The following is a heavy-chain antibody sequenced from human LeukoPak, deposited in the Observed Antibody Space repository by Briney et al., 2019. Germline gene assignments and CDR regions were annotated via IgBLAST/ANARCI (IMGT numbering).Heavy chain of an antibody. Sequence: PSETLSLTCTVSGGPISSYYWSWLRQPPGKGLEWIGYVYYSGSTNYNPSLKSRVTISVDSSKNQFSLKLSSVTAADTAVYYCARSGSYRLNFDYWGQGTLVTVSS. D-gene: IGHD1-26*01. J-gene: IGHJ4*02. CDR3: ARSGSYRLNFDY. CDR2: VYYSGST. CDR1: GGPISSYY. V-gene: IGHV4-59*01.